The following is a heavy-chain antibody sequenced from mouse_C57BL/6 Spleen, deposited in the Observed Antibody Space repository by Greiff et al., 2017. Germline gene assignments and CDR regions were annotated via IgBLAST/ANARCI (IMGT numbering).Heavy chain of an antibody. CDR2: IDPENGDT. D-gene: IGHD2-5*01. J-gene: IGHJ2*01. V-gene: IGHV14-4*01. CDR3: TTGGSNFYFDY. Sequence: EVKLMESGAELVRPGASVKLSCTASGFNIKDDYMHWVKQRPEQGLEWIGWIDPENGDTEYASKFQGKATITADTSSNTAYLQLSSLTSEDTAVYYCTTGGSNFYFDYWGQGTTLTVSS. CDR1: GFNIKDDY.